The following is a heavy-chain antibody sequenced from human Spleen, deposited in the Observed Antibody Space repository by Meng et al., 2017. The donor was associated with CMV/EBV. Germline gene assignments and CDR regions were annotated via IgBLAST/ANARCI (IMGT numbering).Heavy chain of an antibody. J-gene: IGHJ4*02. V-gene: IGHV3-23*03. D-gene: IGHD3-3*01. Sequence: GGSLRLSCAASGFTFSSYAMSWVRQAPGKGLEWVSAIYSGDSRTFYADSVKGRFTISRDYANNTLYLQMNSLRAEDTAVYYCAKAGEWLALDYWGQGTLVTVSS. CDR2: IYSGDSRT. CDR1: GFTFSSYA. CDR3: AKAGEWLALDY.